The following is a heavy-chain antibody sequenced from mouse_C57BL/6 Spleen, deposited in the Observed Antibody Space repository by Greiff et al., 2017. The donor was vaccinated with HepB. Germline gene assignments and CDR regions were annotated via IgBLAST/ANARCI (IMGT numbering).Heavy chain of an antibody. V-gene: IGHV1-22*01. J-gene: IGHJ3*01. CDR1: GYTFTDYN. CDR3: ARSVYGNYPPY. CDR2: INPNNGGT. D-gene: IGHD2-1*01. Sequence: EVMLVESGPELVKPGASVKMSCKASGYTFTDYNMHWVKQSHGKSLEWIGYINPNNGGTSYNQKFKGKATLTVNKSSTTAYMELRSLTSEDSAVYYCARSVYGNYPPYWGQGTLVTVSA.